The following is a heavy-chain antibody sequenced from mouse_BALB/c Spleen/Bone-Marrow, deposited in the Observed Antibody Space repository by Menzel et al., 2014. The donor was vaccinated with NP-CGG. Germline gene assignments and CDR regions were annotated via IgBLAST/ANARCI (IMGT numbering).Heavy chain of an antibody. J-gene: IGHJ4*01. CDR3: ARALYYYGSSYYTMDY. V-gene: IGHV2-9*02. CDR1: GFSLTSYG. D-gene: IGHD1-1*01. Sequence: VMLVESGPGLVAPSQSLSIACTVPGFSLTSYGVHWVRQPPGKGLEWLGAIWAGGSTDYNSALMSRLSISKDNSKSQVFLKMNSLQTDDTAMYYCARALYYYGSSYYTMDYWGQGTSVIVSS. CDR2: IWAGGST.